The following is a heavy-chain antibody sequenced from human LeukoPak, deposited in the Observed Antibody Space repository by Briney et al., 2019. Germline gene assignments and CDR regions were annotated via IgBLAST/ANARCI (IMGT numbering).Heavy chain of an antibody. V-gene: IGHV4-61*01. Sequence: PSETLSLTCTVSGGSFSSSSYYWGWVRQPPGKGLEWIGYIDYSGSTNYNPSLKSRVTISVDTSQNQFSLKLSSVTAADTAVYYCARDRALGSGKYYLDYWGQGTLVTVSS. CDR2: IDYSGST. J-gene: IGHJ4*02. D-gene: IGHD3-16*01. CDR3: ARDRALGSGKYYLDY. CDR1: GGSFSSSSYY.